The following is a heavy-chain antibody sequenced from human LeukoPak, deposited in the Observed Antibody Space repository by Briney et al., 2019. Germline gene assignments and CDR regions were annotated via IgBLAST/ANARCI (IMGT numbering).Heavy chain of an antibody. V-gene: IGHV4-4*07. Sequence: SETLSLTCTVSGGSISSYYCSWIQQPAGKGLEWIGRIQISGNTNYNPSLKSRATMSVDTSKNQFSLKLTSVTAADTAVYYCASGGVAGRWPLDYWGQGTLVTVSS. CDR3: ASGGVAGRWPLDY. CDR1: GGSISSYY. D-gene: IGHD6-19*01. CDR2: IQISGNT. J-gene: IGHJ4*02.